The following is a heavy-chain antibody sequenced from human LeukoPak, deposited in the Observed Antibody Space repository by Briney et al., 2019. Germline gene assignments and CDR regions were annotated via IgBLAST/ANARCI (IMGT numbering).Heavy chain of an antibody. CDR3: ASRRGGY. V-gene: IGHV4-30-2*01. CDR1: GGAISSDDYY. D-gene: IGHD3-16*01. CDR2: IFHSGRT. Sequence: PSETLSLTCTVSGGAISSDDYYWTWIRQPPGAGLEWIGFIFHSGRTYYNPSLKSRVTISVERSNDEFSLKVNSVTAADTAVYYCASRRGGYWGQGTLVTVSS. J-gene: IGHJ4*02.